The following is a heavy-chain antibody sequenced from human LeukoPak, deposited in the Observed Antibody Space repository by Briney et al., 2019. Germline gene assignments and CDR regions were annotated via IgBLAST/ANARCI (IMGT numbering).Heavy chain of an antibody. V-gene: IGHV4-31*03. Sequence: SETLSLTCTVSGGSISSGGYYWSWIRQHPGKGLEWIGYIYYSGSTYSNPSLKSRVTISVDTSKNQFSLNLSSVTAADTAVYYCARYCSSTNCYKGGFDPWGRGTLVTVSS. CDR3: ARYCSSTNCYKGGFDP. J-gene: IGHJ5*02. D-gene: IGHD2-2*02. CDR2: IYYSGST. CDR1: GGSISSGGYY.